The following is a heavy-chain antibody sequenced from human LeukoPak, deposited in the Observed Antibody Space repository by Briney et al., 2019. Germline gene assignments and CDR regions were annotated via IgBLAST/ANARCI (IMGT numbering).Heavy chain of an antibody. CDR3: ARGVAAAGTVGLDAFDI. D-gene: IGHD6-13*01. CDR2: IIPIFGTA. V-gene: IGHV1-69*01. J-gene: IGHJ3*02. Sequence: ASVKVSCKASGGTFSSYAISWVRQAPGQGLEWMGGIIPIFGTANYAQKFQGRVTITADESTSTAYMELSSLRSDDTAVYYCARGVAAAGTVGLDAFDIWGQGTMVTVSS. CDR1: GGTFSSYA.